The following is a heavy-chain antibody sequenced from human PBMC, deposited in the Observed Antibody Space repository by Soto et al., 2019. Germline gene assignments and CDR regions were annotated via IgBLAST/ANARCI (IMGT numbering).Heavy chain of an antibody. CDR1: GGIFSSYA. CDR2: IIPIFGTA. V-gene: IGHV1-69*06. CDR3: ANNRGGAGSGSSPTNYYDNGVDV. Sequence: SVKVSCKASGGIFSSYAISWVRHAPGQGLEWMGGIIPIFGTAKYPQRFQGRITITADKSTSTVYMELSSLRSDDTATYFCANNRGGAGSGSSPTNYYDNGVDVWGQGTTVTVS. D-gene: IGHD2-15*01. J-gene: IGHJ6*02.